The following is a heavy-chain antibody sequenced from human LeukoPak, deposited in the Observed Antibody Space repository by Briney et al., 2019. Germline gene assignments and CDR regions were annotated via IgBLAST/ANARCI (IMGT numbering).Heavy chain of an antibody. J-gene: IGHJ3*02. V-gene: IGHV4-4*07. D-gene: IGHD6-13*01. CDR2: IYTSGST. CDR3: AKFHRKFQTIAATLDDI. CDR1: GGSISSYY. Sequence: SETLSLTCTVSGGSISSYYWSWIRQPAGKGLEWIGRIYTSGSTNYNPPLKSRVTMSVDTSKNQFSLKLSSVTAADTAVYYCAKFHRKFQTIAATLDDIWGQGTMVTVSS.